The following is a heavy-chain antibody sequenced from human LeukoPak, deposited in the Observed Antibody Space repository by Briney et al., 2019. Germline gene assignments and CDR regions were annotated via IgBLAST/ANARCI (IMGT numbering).Heavy chain of an antibody. CDR2: IFYNGDT. Sequence: SQTLSLTCTVSGGSISNAAYYWSWIRQHPGKGLEWIGYIFYNGDTYYNPSLKSRVTISVDTSKNQFSLGLDSVTAADTAMYYCARVEAATTNPRFDYWGQGTLVTVSS. V-gene: IGHV4-31*03. J-gene: IGHJ4*02. D-gene: IGHD5-24*01. CDR3: ARVEAATTNPRFDY. CDR1: GGSISNAAYY.